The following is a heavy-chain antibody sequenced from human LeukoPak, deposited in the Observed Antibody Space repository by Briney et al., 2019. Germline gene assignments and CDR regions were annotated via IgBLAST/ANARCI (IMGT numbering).Heavy chain of an antibody. CDR1: GFTFSSTW. CDR3: ASMRGGYEGYFDY. D-gene: IGHD3-16*01. CDR2: ITSDGRTT. J-gene: IGHJ4*02. Sequence: GGSLRLSCVASGFTFSSTWMHWFRQGAGKGLVWLSRITSDGRTTIYADSVEGRFTISRDNAKNTLYLQMNSLRAEDTAVYYCASMRGGYEGYFDYWGQGTLVTVSS. V-gene: IGHV3-74*01.